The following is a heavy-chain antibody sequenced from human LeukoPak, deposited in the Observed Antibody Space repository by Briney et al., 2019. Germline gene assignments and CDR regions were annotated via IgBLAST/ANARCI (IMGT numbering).Heavy chain of an antibody. D-gene: IGHD3-10*01. J-gene: IGHJ4*02. V-gene: IGHV3-23*01. CDR3: AKDMGY. Sequence: PGGSLRLSCAGSGFTFSTYAMSWVRQAPGKGLEWISAISGSGVTTYYADSVKGRVTISRDNTKNTLYLQMNSLRVEDTAVYYCAKDMGYWGQGTLVTVSS. CDR1: GFTFSTYA. CDR2: ISGSGVTT.